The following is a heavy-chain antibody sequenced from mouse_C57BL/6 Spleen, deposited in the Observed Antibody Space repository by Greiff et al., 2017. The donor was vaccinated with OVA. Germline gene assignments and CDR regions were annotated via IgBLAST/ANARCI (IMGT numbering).Heavy chain of an antibody. CDR2: INPSNGGT. J-gene: IGHJ4*01. V-gene: IGHV1-53*01. CDR3: ARGGYYGSKDYYAMDY. CDR1: GYTFTSYW. D-gene: IGHD1-1*01. Sequence: QVQLQQPGTELVKPGASVKLSCKASGYTFTSYWMHWVKQRPGQGLEWIGNINPSNGGTNYNEKFKSKATLTVDKSSSTAYMQLSSLTSEDSAVYYCARGGYYGSKDYYAMDYWGQGTSVTVSS.